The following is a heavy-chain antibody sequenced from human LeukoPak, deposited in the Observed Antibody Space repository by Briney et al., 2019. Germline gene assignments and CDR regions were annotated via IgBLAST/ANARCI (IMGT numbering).Heavy chain of an antibody. J-gene: IGHJ6*02. CDR3: ARQRAYCSGGSCYSDYGMDV. D-gene: IGHD2-15*01. Sequence: SETLSLTCTVSGGSISLSNYYWDWIRQPPGKGLEWIGSIYYSGSTYYNPSLKSRVTISVDTSKNQFSLKLSSVTAADTAVYYCARQRAYCSGGSCYSDYGMDVWGQGTTVTVSS. V-gene: IGHV4-39*01. CDR2: IYYSGST. CDR1: GGSISLSNYY.